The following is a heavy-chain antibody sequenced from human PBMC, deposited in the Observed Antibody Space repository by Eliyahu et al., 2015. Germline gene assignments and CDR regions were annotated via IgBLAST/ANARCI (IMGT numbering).Heavy chain of an antibody. CDR1: GGXISSGGYS. CDR3: ARADSSGWYFDAFDI. D-gene: IGHD6-19*01. V-gene: IGHV4-30-2*01. J-gene: IGHJ3*02. Sequence: QLQLQESGSGLVKPSQTLSLTCAVSGGXISSGGYSWRWIRQPPGKGLEWIGYIYHSGSTYYNPSLKSRVTISVDRSKNQFSLKLSSVTAADTAVYYCARADSSGWYFDAFDIWGQGTMVTVSS. CDR2: IYHSGST.